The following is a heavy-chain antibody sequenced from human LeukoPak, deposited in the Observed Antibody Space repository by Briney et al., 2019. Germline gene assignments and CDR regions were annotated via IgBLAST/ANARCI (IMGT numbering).Heavy chain of an antibody. V-gene: IGHV3-21*01. CDR1: GFTFSTYN. CDR3: ARVGSGYYLEY. Sequence: GGSLRLSCAASGFTFSTYNMNWVRQAPGKGLEWVSSISTGSNYIYYADSVKGRFTISRDNAKNSLYLQMNSLRVEDTAVYYCARVGSGYYLEYWGQGTLVTVSS. D-gene: IGHD3-22*01. CDR2: ISTGSNYI. J-gene: IGHJ4*02.